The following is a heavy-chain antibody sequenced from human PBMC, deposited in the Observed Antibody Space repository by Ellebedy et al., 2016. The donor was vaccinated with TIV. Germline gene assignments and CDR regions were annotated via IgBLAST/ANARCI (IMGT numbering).Heavy chain of an antibody. Sequence: GESLKISCVASGLTFSTYWMNWVRQAPGKGLEWVANINSDGSEKYYVDSVKGRFTISRDNATISLYLQMNSLRAEYTAVYYCAAALIVGATGRNMDIWGQGTTVTVSS. J-gene: IGHJ6*02. CDR3: AAALIVGATGRNMDI. CDR2: INSDGSEK. CDR1: GLTFSTYW. V-gene: IGHV3-7*01. D-gene: IGHD1-26*01.